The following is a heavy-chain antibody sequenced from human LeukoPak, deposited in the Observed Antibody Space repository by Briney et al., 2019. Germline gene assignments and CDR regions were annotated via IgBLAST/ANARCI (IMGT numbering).Heavy chain of an antibody. V-gene: IGHV1-8*01. CDR2: MNPNSGNT. Sequence: ASVKVSCKASGYTFTSYDINWVRQATGQGLEWMGWMNPNSGNTGYAQKFQGRVTMTRNTSISTAYMELSSLRSEDTAVYYCARVGRVRGYSYGSFDYWGQGTLVTVSS. CDR1: GYTFTSYD. CDR3: ARVGRVRGYSYGSFDY. D-gene: IGHD5-18*01. J-gene: IGHJ4*02.